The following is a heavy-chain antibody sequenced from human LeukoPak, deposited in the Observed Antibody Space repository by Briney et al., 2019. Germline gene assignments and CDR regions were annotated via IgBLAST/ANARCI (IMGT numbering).Heavy chain of an antibody. Sequence: GGSLRLSCAASGFTFSSYAMHWVRQAPGKGLEWVAVISYDGGNKYYADSVKGRFTISRDNSKNTLYLQMNSLRAEDTAVYYCARELTGYSSSWYEGIYYFDYWGQGTLVTVSS. CDR3: ARELTGYSSSWYEGIYYFDY. D-gene: IGHD6-13*01. CDR2: ISYDGGNK. J-gene: IGHJ4*02. V-gene: IGHV3-30-3*01. CDR1: GFTFSSYA.